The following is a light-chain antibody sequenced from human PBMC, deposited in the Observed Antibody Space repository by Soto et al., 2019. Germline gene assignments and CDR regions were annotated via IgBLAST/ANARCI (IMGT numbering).Light chain of an antibody. CDR3: CSYAGFYTWV. V-gene: IGLV2-11*01. CDR2: DVS. J-gene: IGLJ3*02. CDR1: SGDVGGYHC. Sequence: QSALTQPRSVSGSPGQSVTISCTGSSGDVGGYHCVSWYQQHPGKAPKLVIYDVSKRPSGVPDRFSGSKSGNTASLTISGLRAEDEADYYCCSYAGFYTWVFGGGTKLTVL.